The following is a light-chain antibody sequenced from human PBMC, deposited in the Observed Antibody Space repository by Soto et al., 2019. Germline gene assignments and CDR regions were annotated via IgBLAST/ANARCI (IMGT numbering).Light chain of an antibody. J-gene: IGKJ1*01. Sequence: DIHRSHSPSTLAASVLYRGMITCLASQIIVRWVAWYQQKSGKAPKLLIYDASGLESGVPSRLSGSGSGTEFTLTISSLQPDDVATYYCQQYNSYFQTFGQGPKVDIK. V-gene: IGKV1-5*01. CDR3: QQYNSYFQT. CDR1: QIIVRW. CDR2: DAS.